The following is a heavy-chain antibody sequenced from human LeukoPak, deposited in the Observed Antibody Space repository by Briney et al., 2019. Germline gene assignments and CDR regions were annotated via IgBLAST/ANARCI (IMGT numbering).Heavy chain of an antibody. D-gene: IGHD3-22*01. CDR2: ISAYNGNT. V-gene: IGHV1-18*01. J-gene: IGHJ3*02. CDR1: GYTFTSYG. Sequence: GASVKVSCKASGYTFTSYGISWGRQAPGQGLEWMGWISAYNGNTNYAQKLQGRVTMTTDTATSTAYMELRSLRSDDTAVYYCARGATPTYYYDSSGPWGRAFDIWGKGTMVTVSP. CDR3: ARGATPTYYYDSSGPWGRAFDI.